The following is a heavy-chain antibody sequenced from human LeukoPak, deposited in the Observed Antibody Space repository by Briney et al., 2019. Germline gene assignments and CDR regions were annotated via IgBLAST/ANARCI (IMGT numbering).Heavy chain of an antibody. CDR1: GYTFTSYG. Sequence: ASVKVSCKASGYTFTSYGISWVRQAPGQGLEWMGWISAYNGNTNYAQKLQGRVTMTTDTSTSTAYMELRSLRSDDTAVYYCAREGSYSSGWYAGDAFDIWGQGTIVTVSS. CDR3: AREGSYSSGWYAGDAFDI. D-gene: IGHD6-19*01. V-gene: IGHV1-18*01. J-gene: IGHJ3*02. CDR2: ISAYNGNT.